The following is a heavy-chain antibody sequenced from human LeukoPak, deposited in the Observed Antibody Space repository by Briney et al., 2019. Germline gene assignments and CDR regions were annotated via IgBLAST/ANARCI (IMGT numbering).Heavy chain of an antibody. V-gene: IGHV5-51*01. D-gene: IGHD6-13*01. CDR3: ARRYSSSWYVLAYNWFDP. Sequence: GEPLKISCKGPGYSFTSYWIGWARQMPGKGLEWMGIIYPVVSDTRYSPSFQGQLTNSADKSITTAYLQWSSLQASDTAMYYCARRYSSSWYVLAYNWFDPWGQGTLVTVSS. J-gene: IGHJ5*02. CDR2: IYPVVSDT. CDR1: GYSFTSYW.